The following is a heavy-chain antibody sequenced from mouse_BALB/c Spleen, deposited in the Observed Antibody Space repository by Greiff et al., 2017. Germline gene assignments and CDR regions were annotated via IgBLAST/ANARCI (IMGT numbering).Heavy chain of an antibody. Sequence: VQLQQSGAELVKPGASVKLSCKASGYTFTSYWMHWVKQRPGQGLEWIGEINPSNGRTNYNEKFKSKATLTVDKSSSTAYMQLSSLTSEDSAVYYCAIYDGYYGGAMDYWGQGTSVTVSS. CDR2: INPSNGRT. V-gene: IGHV1S81*02. J-gene: IGHJ4*01. D-gene: IGHD2-3*01. CDR3: AIYDGYYGGAMDY. CDR1: GYTFTSYW.